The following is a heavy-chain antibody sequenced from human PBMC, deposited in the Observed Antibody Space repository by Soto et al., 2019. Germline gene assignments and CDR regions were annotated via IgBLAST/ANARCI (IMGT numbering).Heavy chain of an antibody. D-gene: IGHD2-2*01. CDR1: GGPFSSYH. CDR3: AIVGGTTSANWFDP. V-gene: IGHV1-69*08. J-gene: IGHJ5*02. Sequence: QVQLVQSGAEVKKPGSSVKLSCKASGGPFSSYHISWVRQAPGQGLEWVGRIIPILGRANNAQHFQGRVTITADTSTNTAYMELSSLTSEATAVYYCAIVGGTTSANWFDPWGHGTLVTVSS. CDR2: IIPILGRA.